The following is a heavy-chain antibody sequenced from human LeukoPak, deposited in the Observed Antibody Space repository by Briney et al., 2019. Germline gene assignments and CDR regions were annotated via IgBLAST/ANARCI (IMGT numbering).Heavy chain of an antibody. CDR2: IKQDGSEK. Sequence: PGGSLRLSCAASGFAFSSYWMSWVRQAPGKGLEWVANIKQDGSEKYYVDSVKGRFTISRDNAKNSLYLQMNSLRAEDTAVYYCARVRNDILTGSNWFDPWGQGTLVTVSS. CDR1: GFAFSSYW. CDR3: ARVRNDILTGSNWFDP. V-gene: IGHV3-7*01. J-gene: IGHJ5*02. D-gene: IGHD3-9*01.